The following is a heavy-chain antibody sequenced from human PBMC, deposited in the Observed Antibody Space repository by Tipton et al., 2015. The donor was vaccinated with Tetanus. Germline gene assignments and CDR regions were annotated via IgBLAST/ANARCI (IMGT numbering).Heavy chain of an antibody. CDR3: ASPYGDYVWYFDL. CDR1: GGSISGSSYY. CDR2: IYYSGST. Sequence: TLSLTCTVSGGSISGSSYYWGWIRQPPGKGLEWIGSIYYSGSTYYNPSLKSRVTISVDTSKNQFSLKLSSVTAADTAVYYCASPYGDYVWYFDLWGRGTLVTVSS. J-gene: IGHJ2*01. V-gene: IGHV4-39*01. D-gene: IGHD4-17*01.